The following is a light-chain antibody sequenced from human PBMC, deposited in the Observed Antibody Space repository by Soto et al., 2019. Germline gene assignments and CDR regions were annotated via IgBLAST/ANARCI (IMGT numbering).Light chain of an antibody. CDR3: QQYHNWPPQYT. Sequence: EIVMTQSPASLSVSPGDGATLSCRASQTVASNLAWYQQKPGQGPRLLIHGASTRPAGVPARFSGSGSGTDFTLTISSLQSEDFAVYYCQQYHNWPPQYTFGQGTKLQI. V-gene: IGKV3-15*01. J-gene: IGKJ2*01. CDR1: QTVASN. CDR2: GAS.